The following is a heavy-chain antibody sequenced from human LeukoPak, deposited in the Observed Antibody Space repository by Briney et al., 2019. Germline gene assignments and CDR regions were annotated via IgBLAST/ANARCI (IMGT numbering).Heavy chain of an antibody. CDR3: ARDRRGPFDY. D-gene: IGHD3-10*01. CDR2: IGGTHSNI. Sequence: GGSLRLSCAASGFTFSIYSMSWVRQAPGMGLEWVSYIGGTHSNIYYADSVKGRFTISRDDAKNSLYLQMNSLRADDTGVYYCARDRRGPFDYWGQGTLVTVSS. J-gene: IGHJ4*02. V-gene: IGHV3-48*01. CDR1: GFTFSIYS.